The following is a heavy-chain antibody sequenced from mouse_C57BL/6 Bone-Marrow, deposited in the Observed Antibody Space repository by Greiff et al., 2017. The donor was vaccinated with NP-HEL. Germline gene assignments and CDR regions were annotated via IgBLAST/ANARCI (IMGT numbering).Heavy chain of an antibody. CDR2: IRSKSNNYAT. CDR3: VSYYGNYVPFAY. Sequence: EVQLVESGGGLVQPKGSLKLSCAASGFSFNTYAMNWVRQAPGKGLEWVARIRSKSNNYATYYADSVKDRFTISRDDSESMLYLQMNNLKTEDTAMYYCVSYYGNYVPFAYWGQGTLVTVSA. D-gene: IGHD2-1*01. J-gene: IGHJ3*01. V-gene: IGHV10-1*01. CDR1: GFSFNTYA.